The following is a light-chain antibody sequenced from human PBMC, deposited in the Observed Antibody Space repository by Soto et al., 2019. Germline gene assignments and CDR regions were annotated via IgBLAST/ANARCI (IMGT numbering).Light chain of an antibody. CDR3: QQYNGLPLT. CDR2: DAS. CDR1: QDINNF. V-gene: IGKV1-33*01. J-gene: IGKJ4*01. Sequence: DIQMTQSPSSLSASVGDRVTITCQASQDINNFLNWYQQKPGQAPRLLIYDASKLEVGVPSRFSGRGYGTDFSFTISSLQPEDFATYYCQQYNGLPLTFGGGTRVEIK.